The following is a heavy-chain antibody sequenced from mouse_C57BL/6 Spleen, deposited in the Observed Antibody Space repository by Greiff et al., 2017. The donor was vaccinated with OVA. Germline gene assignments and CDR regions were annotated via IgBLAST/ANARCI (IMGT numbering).Heavy chain of an antibody. Sequence: QVQLQQPGAELVMPGASVKLSCKASGYTFTSYWMPWVKQRPGQGLEWIGAIDPSDSYTKYTQKFKGQSTLTVDQSSSTAYMQLSSLTSEDSAVYYCARNSNHWYFDVWGTGTTVTVSS. CDR1: GYTFTSYW. D-gene: IGHD2-5*01. J-gene: IGHJ1*03. CDR3: ARNSNHWYFDV. CDR2: IDPSDSYT. V-gene: IGHV1-69*01.